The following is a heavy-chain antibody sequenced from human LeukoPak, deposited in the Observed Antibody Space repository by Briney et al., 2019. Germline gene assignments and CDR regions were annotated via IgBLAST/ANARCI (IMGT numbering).Heavy chain of an antibody. D-gene: IGHD3-10*01. CDR3: ARGGGGFGELLSFRYYFDY. V-gene: IGHV1-2*04. Sequence: GASVKVSCKASGYTFTGYYMHWVRQAPGQGLEWMGWINPNSGGTNYAQKFQGWVTMTRDTSISTAYMELSSLRSEDTAVYYCARGGGGFGELLSFRYYFDYWGQGTLVTVSS. J-gene: IGHJ4*02. CDR2: INPNSGGT. CDR1: GYTFTGYY.